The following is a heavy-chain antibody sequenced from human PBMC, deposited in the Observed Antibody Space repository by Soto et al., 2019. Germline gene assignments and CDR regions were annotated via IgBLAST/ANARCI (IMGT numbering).Heavy chain of an antibody. J-gene: IGHJ4*02. V-gene: IGHV3-74*03. D-gene: IGHD3-22*01. CDR2: INVDGGII. Sequence: GSLRLSCTAPPFTFSHHWMHWVRQAPGKGPVWVSRINVDGGIITYADSVRGRFTISRDNAKNSLYLQMNSLRAEDTAVYYWARLTAYDSSGYYCYWGQGTLVTVSS. CDR1: PFTFSHHW. CDR3: ARLTAYDSSGYYCY.